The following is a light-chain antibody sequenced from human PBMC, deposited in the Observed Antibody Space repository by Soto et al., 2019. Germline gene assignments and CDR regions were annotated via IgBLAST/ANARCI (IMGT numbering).Light chain of an antibody. Sequence: EIVLTQSPATLSVSPGERVTRSCRASESVDINLAWYQQKPGQAPRLLIYGASTRATDMPGTFSGRGSGTEFTLTISSLQSEDFAVYYCQQYKNWPRTFGQGTKVDIK. CDR2: GAS. CDR1: ESVDIN. V-gene: IGKV3-15*01. J-gene: IGKJ1*01. CDR3: QQYKNWPRT.